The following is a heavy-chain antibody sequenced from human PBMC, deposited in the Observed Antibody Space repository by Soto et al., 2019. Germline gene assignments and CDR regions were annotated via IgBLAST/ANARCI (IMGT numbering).Heavy chain of an antibody. J-gene: IGHJ4*02. Sequence: ASVKVSCKASGYTFTTYAIHWVRQAPGQRLEWMGWINTGNGNTKYSRKFQGRLTITRDTSATTAYMELSSLRSEDTAVYYCARDLTTVTHPFDYWGQGTLVTVSS. CDR2: INTGNGNT. D-gene: IGHD4-17*01. V-gene: IGHV1-3*04. CDR3: ARDLTTVTHPFDY. CDR1: GYTFTTYA.